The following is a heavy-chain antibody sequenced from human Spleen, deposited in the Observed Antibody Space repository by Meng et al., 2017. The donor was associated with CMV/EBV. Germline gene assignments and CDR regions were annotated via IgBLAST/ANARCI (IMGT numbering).Heavy chain of an antibody. CDR1: GGSFSGYY. CDR3: ARGRGGPGYSYGSIIPYYYGMDV. J-gene: IGHJ6*02. Sequence: SETLSLTCAVYGGSFSGYYWSWIRQPPGKGLEWNGEINHSGSTNYNPSLKSRVTISVDTSKNQFSLKLSSVTAADTAVYYCARGRGGPGYSYGSIIPYYYGMDVWGQGTTVTVSS. CDR2: INHSGST. D-gene: IGHD5-18*01. V-gene: IGHV4-34*01.